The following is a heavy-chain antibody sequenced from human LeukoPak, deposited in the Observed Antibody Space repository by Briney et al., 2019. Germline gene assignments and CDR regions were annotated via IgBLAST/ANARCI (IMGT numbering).Heavy chain of an antibody. CDR1: GFTFSSYA. CDR2: ITSSSAYT. J-gene: IGHJ6*03. Sequence: GGSLRLSCAGSGFTFSSYAMSCVRQAPGKGLEWISAITSSSAYTFYADSVKGRFTISRDNAQNSLYLQMNSLRVEDTAIYYCARDPYNGAYSEGYYYYYMDVWGKGTTVTVSS. CDR3: ARDPYNGAYSEGYYYYYMDV. D-gene: IGHD1-1*01. V-gene: IGHV3-21*01.